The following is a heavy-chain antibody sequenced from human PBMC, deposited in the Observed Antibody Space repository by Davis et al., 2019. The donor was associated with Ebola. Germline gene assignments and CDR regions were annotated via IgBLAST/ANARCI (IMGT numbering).Heavy chain of an antibody. CDR1: LGTFSTSD. CDR3: ARDLGRYDDH. Sequence: ASSVTVSRMASLGTFSTSDIHWVRQPPGQGLEWMGRSIPMVGTATYAQKFQGRVTITADKSTSTAYMEMSGLRSEDTAVYSCARDLGRYDDHWGQGTLVTVSS. CDR2: SIPMVGTA. D-gene: IGHD1-26*01. V-gene: IGHV1-69*04. J-gene: IGHJ4*02.